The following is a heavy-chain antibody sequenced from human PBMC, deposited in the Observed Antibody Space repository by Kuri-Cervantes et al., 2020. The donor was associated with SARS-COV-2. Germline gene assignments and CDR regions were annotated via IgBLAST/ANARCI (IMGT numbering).Heavy chain of an antibody. D-gene: IGHD3-10*01. CDR2: ISVSVGST. CDR3: AKPRGFGELLFDAFDS. Sequence: GESLKISGAASGFTFSSYAMSWVRQAPGKGLEWVPAISVSVGSTYYADSVKGRFTISRDNSKNTLYPQMNSLRPEDTALYYCAKPRGFGELLFDAFDSWGQGTLVTVSS. J-gene: IGHJ5*01. V-gene: IGHV3-23*01. CDR1: GFTFSSYA.